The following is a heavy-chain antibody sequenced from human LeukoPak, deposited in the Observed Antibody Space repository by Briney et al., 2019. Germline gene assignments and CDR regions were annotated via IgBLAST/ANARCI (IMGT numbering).Heavy chain of an antibody. CDR1: GCSISSYY. D-gene: IGHD6-19*01. Sequence: PSETLSLTCTVSGCSISSYYWSWIRQPPGKGLELVGYIYYSGSTNYNPSLKSRVTISLDKSKNQSSLKLSSVTAADTASYYYSRLRSSGWYGYWFVPWGKGALVTVS. J-gene: IGHJ5*02. CDR3: SRLRSSGWYGYWFVP. V-gene: IGHV4-59*08. CDR2: IYYSGST.